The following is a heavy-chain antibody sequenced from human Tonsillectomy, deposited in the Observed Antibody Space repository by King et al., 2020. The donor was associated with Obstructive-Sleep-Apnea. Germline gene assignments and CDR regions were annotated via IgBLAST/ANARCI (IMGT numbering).Heavy chain of an antibody. Sequence: VQLVESGGGLVQPGGSLRLSCAASGFTFSSYWMRWVRQAPGKGLEWVANIKQDGSEKYYVDSVKGRFTIPRDNAKNSLFLQMHSLRVDDTAVYYCARAWNYAMDVWGQGTTVTVSS. J-gene: IGHJ6*02. CDR2: IKQDGSEK. CDR3: ARAWNYAMDV. D-gene: IGHD3-3*01. CDR1: GFTFSSYW. V-gene: IGHV3-7*01.